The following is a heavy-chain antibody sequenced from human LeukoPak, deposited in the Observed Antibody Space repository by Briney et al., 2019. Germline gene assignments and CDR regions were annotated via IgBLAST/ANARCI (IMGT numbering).Heavy chain of an antibody. CDR2: IRHDGSSE. D-gene: IGHD3-3*01. V-gene: IGHV3-30*02. CDR3: ARHNTRFLERLPALGS. CDR1: GFPFNSYA. Sequence: GGSLRLSCLASGFPFNSYAMHWAARVQGKGLEGGAFIRHDGSSEYHADSVKGRFIISRDRSGNTVYLQMKSLRPEDTAIYYCARHNTRFLERLPALGSWGQGTLVTVSS. J-gene: IGHJ5*02.